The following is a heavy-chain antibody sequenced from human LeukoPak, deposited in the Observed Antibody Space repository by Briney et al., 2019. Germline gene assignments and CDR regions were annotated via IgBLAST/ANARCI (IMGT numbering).Heavy chain of an antibody. J-gene: IGHJ4*02. CDR3: TRETSSRYFDY. CDR2: MNPNSGRT. Sequence: ASVKVSCKASGYTLTSYDINWVRQATGQGLEWMGWMNPNSGRTGYAQNFQGRITITRNTSISTAYMELSSLRSEDTAVYYCTRETSSRYFDYWGQETLVTVS. V-gene: IGHV1-8*01. CDR1: GYTLTSYD.